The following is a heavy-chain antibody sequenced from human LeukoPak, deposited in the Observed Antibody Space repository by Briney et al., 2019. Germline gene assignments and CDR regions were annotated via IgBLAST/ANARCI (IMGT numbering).Heavy chain of an antibody. J-gene: IGHJ5*02. D-gene: IGHD2-2*01. CDR3: AREIVVVPAAKEHNWFDP. CDR2: IYYSGST. CDR1: GGSISSGDYS. Sequence: PSQTLSLTCTVSGGSISSGDYSWSWIRQPPGKGLEWIGYIYYSGSTYYNPSLKSRVTISVDTSKNQFSLKLSSVTAADTAVYYCAREIVVVPAAKEHNWFDPWGQGTLVTVSS. V-gene: IGHV4-30-4*01.